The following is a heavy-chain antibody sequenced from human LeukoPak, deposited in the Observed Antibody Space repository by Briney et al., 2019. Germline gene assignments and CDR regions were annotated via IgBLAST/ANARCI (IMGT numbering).Heavy chain of an antibody. CDR1: GYRLMDYW. D-gene: IGHD2-2*02. V-gene: IGHV5-51*01. CDR3: ARDGMRGCTSTNCYTSYYYYGMDV. CDR2: LFPHESYP. J-gene: IGHJ6*02. Sequence: GESLKISWKGSGYRLMDYWLGWVRQMPGKGPEVMGFLFPHESYPKYRPSFQGQVTISVDKSISTAYVQWSSLKASDTVGYYCARDGMRGCTSTNCYTSYYYYGMDVWGQGTTVIVSS.